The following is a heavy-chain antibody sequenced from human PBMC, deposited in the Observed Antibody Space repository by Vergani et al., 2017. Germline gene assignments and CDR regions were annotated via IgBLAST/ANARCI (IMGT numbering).Heavy chain of an antibody. J-gene: IGHJ4*02. D-gene: IGHD6-19*01. CDR2: IYYSGST. V-gene: IGHV4-34*01. CDR1: GGSFSGYY. Sequence: QVQLQQWGAGLLKPSETLSLTCAVYGGSFSGYYWSWIRQPPGKGLEWIGSIYYSGSTYYNPSLKSRVTISVDTSKNQFSLKLSSVTAADTAVYYCARGGWYEAYYFDYWGQGTLVTVSS. CDR3: ARGGWYEAYYFDY.